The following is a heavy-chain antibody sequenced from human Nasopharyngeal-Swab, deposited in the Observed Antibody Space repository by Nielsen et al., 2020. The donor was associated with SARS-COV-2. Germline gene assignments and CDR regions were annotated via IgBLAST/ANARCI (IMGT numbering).Heavy chain of an antibody. Sequence: SVKVSCKASGGTFSSYAISWVRQAPGQGLEWMGGIIPIFGTANYAQKFQGRVTITADESTSTAYMELSSLRSEDTAVYYCARGVVVVAAIDWFDPWGQGTLVTVSS. CDR1: GGTFSSYA. D-gene: IGHD2-15*01. CDR3: ARGVVVVAAIDWFDP. J-gene: IGHJ5*02. CDR2: IIPIFGTA. V-gene: IGHV1-69*13.